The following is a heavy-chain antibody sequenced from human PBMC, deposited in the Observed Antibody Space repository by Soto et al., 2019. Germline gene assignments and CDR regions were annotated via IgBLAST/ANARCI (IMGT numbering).Heavy chain of an antibody. J-gene: IGHJ5*02. CDR3: ARLPTGYPNWFDP. CDR2: IHYRGDT. V-gene: IGHV4-39*01. D-gene: IGHD3-9*01. CDR1: GASISTNHHN. Sequence: QVQLQGSGPGLVRPSETLSLTCTVSGASISTNHHNWAWVRQPPGKGLEWMGNIHYRGDTYFNPSLGSRFSMSVDTSKNQFSLKVTSVTAADTAVYYCARLPTGYPNWFDPWGQGTLVTVSS.